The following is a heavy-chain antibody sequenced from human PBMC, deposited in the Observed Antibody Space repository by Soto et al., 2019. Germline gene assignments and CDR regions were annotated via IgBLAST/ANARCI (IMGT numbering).Heavy chain of an antibody. CDR3: ARDYDILTGQNWFDP. J-gene: IGHJ5*02. Sequence: GGSLRLSCAASGFTVSSNYMSWVRQAPGKGLEWVSVIYSGGSTYYADSVKGRFTISRDNSKNTLYLQMNSLRAEDTAVYYCARDYDILTGQNWFDPWGQGTLVTVSS. V-gene: IGHV3-66*01. D-gene: IGHD3-9*01. CDR2: IYSGGST. CDR1: GFTVSSNY.